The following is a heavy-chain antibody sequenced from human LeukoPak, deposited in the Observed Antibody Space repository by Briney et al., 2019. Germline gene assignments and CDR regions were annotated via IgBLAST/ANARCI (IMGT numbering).Heavy chain of an antibody. CDR1: GGSFSGYY. V-gene: IGHV4-34*01. Sequence: SETLSLTCAVYGGSFSGYYWNWIRQPPGKGLEWIGEINHSGSTNYNPSLKSRVSISVDKSKNQFSLKLSSVTDADTAVCYCARGYYFYDSSGPVSAYWGQGTLVTVSS. CDR2: INHSGST. CDR3: ARGYYFYDSSGPVSAY. J-gene: IGHJ4*02. D-gene: IGHD3-22*01.